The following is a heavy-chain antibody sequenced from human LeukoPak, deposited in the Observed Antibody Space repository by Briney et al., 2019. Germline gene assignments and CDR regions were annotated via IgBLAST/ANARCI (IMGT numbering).Heavy chain of an antibody. J-gene: IGHJ1*01. CDR1: GFSVSDYY. V-gene: IGHV3-11*01. CDR2: ISSGAGSTI. CDR3: ARARAAYFALFQH. D-gene: IGHD3-9*01. Sequence: PRGSLRLSCAAPGFSVSDYYMSWVRQAPGKGLEWISYISSGAGSTIKYADSVKGRFTISKDNAQNSLFLQMNSLRAEDTAVYLCARARAAYFALFQHWGQGSLVIVSS.